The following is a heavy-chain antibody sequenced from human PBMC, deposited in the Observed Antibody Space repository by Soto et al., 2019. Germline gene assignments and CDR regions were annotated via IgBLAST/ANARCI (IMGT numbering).Heavy chain of an antibody. CDR3: ARGTYCGSDCYWTLDY. Sequence: SETLSLTCTVAGASISDYFWTWIRQPPGKGLEWIGYFYYGETTNKKSSLNSRFTVSVDTFKSQFSLKVTSVTTADTAVYYCARGTYCGSDCYWTLDYWGQGKMVTVSS. J-gene: IGHJ4*02. D-gene: IGHD2-21*02. CDR2: FYYGETT. V-gene: IGHV4-59*01. CDR1: GASISDYF.